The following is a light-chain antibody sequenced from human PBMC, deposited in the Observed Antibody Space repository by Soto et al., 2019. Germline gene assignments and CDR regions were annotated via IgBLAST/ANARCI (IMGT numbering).Light chain of an antibody. CDR2: DAS. J-gene: IGKJ1*01. CDR3: QQRSNWPPTWT. V-gene: IGKV3-11*01. Sequence: EIVLTPSPATLSLSPGESATLSCRAIRSVSSYLAWYQQKPGQAPRLLIYDASNRATGIPARFSGSGSGTDFTLTISSLEPEDFAVYYCQQRSNWPPTWTFGQGTKVDIK. CDR1: RSVSSY.